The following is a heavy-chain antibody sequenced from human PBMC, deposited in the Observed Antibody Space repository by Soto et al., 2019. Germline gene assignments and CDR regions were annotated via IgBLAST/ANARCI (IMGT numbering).Heavy chain of an antibody. D-gene: IGHD3-9*01. V-gene: IGHV2-5*02. CDR1: GFSLNTSGVC. CDR2: IYWDDDK. CDR3: AHRRGYDILTGINLDY. Sequence: QITLKESGPTLVKPTQTLTLTFTCSGFSLNTSGVCVGWIRQPPGTALEWLALIYWDDDKRYSPSLKSRLTSTKDTSKNQVGLTMTNMDPVDTATYYCAHRRGYDILTGINLDYCGQGTLVTVSS. J-gene: IGHJ4*02.